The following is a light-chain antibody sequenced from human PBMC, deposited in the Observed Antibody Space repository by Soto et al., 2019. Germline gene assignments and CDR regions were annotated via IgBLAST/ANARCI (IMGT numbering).Light chain of an antibody. J-gene: IGKJ5*01. CDR2: DTS. CDR3: QQRGDWPA. Sequence: EVVLTQSPASLSLSPGERATLSCTASPSVTNYLAWYQQKPGQAPRLLIFDTSIRATGIPARFSGSGSGTDFSLTISSLEPEDFAVYYCQQRGDWPAFGQGTRLEI. CDR1: PSVTNY. V-gene: IGKV3-11*01.